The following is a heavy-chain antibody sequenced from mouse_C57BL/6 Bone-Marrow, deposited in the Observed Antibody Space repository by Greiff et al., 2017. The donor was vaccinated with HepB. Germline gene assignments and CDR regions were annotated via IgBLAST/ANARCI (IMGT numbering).Heavy chain of an antibody. Sequence: EVQLQQSGPELVKPGASVKISCKASGYSFTGYYMNWVKQSPEKSLEWIGEINPSTGGTTYNQKFKAKATLTVAKSSSTAYMQLKSLTSEDSAVYYCARGFAYWGQGTLVTVSA. J-gene: IGHJ3*01. V-gene: IGHV1-42*01. CDR1: GYSFTGYY. CDR2: INPSTGGT. CDR3: ARGFAY.